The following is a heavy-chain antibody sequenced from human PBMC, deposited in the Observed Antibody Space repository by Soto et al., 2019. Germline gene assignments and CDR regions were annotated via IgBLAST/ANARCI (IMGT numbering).Heavy chain of an antibody. Sequence: EVQLVESGGGLVQPGGSLRLSCAASGFTFSSYARHWVRKAPGKGLEYVSAISSNGGSTYYANSVKGRFTISRDNSKNTLYLQMGSLRAEDMAVYYCARGPGYYFDYWGQGTLVTVSS. CDR2: ISSNGGST. J-gene: IGHJ4*02. V-gene: IGHV3-64*01. CDR3: ARGPGYYFDY. CDR1: GFTFSSYA.